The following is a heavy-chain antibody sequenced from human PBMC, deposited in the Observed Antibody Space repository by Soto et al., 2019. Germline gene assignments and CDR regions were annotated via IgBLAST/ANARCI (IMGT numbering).Heavy chain of an antibody. Sequence: SETLSLTCAVYGGSFSGYYWSWIRQPPGKGLEWIGEINHSGSTNYNPSLKSRVTISVDTSKNQFSLKLSSVTAADTAVYYCARGSMPRYHTTYSRSTWYNPWGQGTLVTVSS. D-gene: IGHD6-6*01. V-gene: IGHV4-34*01. CDR2: INHSGST. J-gene: IGHJ5*02. CDR3: ARGSMPRYHTTYSRSTWYNP. CDR1: GGSFSGYY.